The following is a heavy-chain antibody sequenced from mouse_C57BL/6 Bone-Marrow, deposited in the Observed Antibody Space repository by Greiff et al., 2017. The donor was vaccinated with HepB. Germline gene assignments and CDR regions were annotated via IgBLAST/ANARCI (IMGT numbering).Heavy chain of an antibody. CDR2: IYPRSGNT. Sequence: VQRVESGAELARPGASVKLSCKASGYTFTSYGISWVKQRTGQGLEWIGEIYPRSGNTYYNEKFKGKATLTADKSSSTAYMELRSLTSEDSAVYFCASTVVATRDAMDYWGQGTSVTVSS. CDR3: ASTVVATRDAMDY. CDR1: GYTFTSYG. V-gene: IGHV1-81*01. D-gene: IGHD1-1*01. J-gene: IGHJ4*01.